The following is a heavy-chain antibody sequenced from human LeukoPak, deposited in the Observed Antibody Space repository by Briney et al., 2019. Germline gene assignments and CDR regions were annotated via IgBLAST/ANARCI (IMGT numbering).Heavy chain of an antibody. CDR2: IDHRGTA. D-gene: IGHD3-3*01. J-gene: IGHJ4*02. V-gene: IGHV4-34*01. CDR1: GASYNAYY. Sequence: SETLSLTCAVYGASYNAYYWSWIRQPPGKGLEWIGDIDHRGTATYNPSLKSRLTISADASKNQFSLKLNSVTDADTAVYYCAVGITILGVAASFDSWGRGDLVIVSS. CDR3: AVGITILGVAASFDS.